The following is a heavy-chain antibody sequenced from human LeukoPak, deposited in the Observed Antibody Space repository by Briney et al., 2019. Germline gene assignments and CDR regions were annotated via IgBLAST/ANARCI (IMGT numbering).Heavy chain of an antibody. Sequence: SSETLSLTCTVSGGSISSYYWSWIRQPPGKGLEWIGYIYYSGTTNYNPSLKSRVTISVDTSKNQFSLKLSSVTAADTAVYYCAGKQVVGGYFDYWGQGTLVTVSS. V-gene: IGHV4-59*08. CDR2: IYYSGTT. D-gene: IGHD6-13*01. CDR1: GGSISSYY. CDR3: AGKQVVGGYFDY. J-gene: IGHJ4*02.